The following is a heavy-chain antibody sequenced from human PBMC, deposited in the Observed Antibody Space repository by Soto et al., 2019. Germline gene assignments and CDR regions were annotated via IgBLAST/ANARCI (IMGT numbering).Heavy chain of an antibody. D-gene: IGHD5-12*01. J-gene: IGHJ4*02. Sequence: SETLSLTCAVYGGSFSGYYWSWIRQPPGKGLEWIGEINHSGSPNYNPSLKSRVTISVDTSKNQFSLKLSSVTAADTAVYYCARRSGYDFYYFDYWGQGTLVTVSS. V-gene: IGHV4-34*01. CDR3: ARRSGYDFYYFDY. CDR2: INHSGSP. CDR1: GGSFSGYY.